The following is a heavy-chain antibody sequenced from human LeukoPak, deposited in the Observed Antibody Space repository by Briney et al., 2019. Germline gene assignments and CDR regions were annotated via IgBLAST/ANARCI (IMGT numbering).Heavy chain of an antibody. J-gene: IGHJ4*02. V-gene: IGHV3-23*01. CDR3: ARRIAVAGLDFDY. D-gene: IGHD6-19*01. Sequence: GGSLRLSCAASGFTFSSYAMSWVRQAPGKGLEWVSAISGSGGSTYYADSVKGRFTIPRDNSKNTLYLQMNSLRAEDTAVYYCARRIAVAGLDFDYWGQGTLVTVSS. CDR1: GFTFSSYA. CDR2: ISGSGGST.